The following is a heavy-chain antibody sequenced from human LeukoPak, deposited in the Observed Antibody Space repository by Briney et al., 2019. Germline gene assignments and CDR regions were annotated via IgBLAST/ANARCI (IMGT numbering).Heavy chain of an antibody. D-gene: IGHD5-12*01. CDR2: IYYSGST. V-gene: IGHV4-30-4*08. J-gene: IGHJ4*02. CDR3: ARVGWGGYDPYFDY. Sequence: SQTLSLTCTVSGGSISSGEYYWSWIRQPPGKGLEWIGYIYYSGSTYYNPSLKSRVTISVDTSKNQFSLKLSSVTAADTAVYYCARVGWGGYDPYFDYWGQGTLVTVSS. CDR1: GGSISSGEYY.